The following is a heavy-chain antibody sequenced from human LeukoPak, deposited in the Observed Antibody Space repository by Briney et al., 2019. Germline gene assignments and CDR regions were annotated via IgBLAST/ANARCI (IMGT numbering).Heavy chain of an antibody. Sequence: GASVKVSCKASGYTFTSNYIHWVRQAPGQGLEWMGMIYPRDGSTSYAQKFQGRVTVTRDTSTSTVHMEPGGLRSEDTAVYYCARDQEGFDYWGQGTLVTVSS. CDR3: ARDQEGFDY. J-gene: IGHJ4*02. CDR2: IYPRDGST. CDR1: GYTFTSNY. V-gene: IGHV1-46*01.